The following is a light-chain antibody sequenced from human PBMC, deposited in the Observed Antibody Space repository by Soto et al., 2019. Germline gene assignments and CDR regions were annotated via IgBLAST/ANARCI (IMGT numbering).Light chain of an antibody. CDR2: GAS. J-gene: IGKJ1*01. CDR3: LQDYSYPRT. CDR1: QSLSSSF. Sequence: EIVLTQSPGTLSFATGQRATLSFRASQSLSSSFLAWYQQKPGQAPRLLIYGASSRAAGVPDRFSGSGSGTDFSLAISSLQPEDFATYYCLQDYSYPRTFGQGTKVDI. V-gene: IGKV3-20*01.